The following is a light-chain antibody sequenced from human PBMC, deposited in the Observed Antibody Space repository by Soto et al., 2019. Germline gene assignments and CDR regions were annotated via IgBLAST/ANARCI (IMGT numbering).Light chain of an antibody. CDR1: QSVSSY. CDR2: DAS. J-gene: IGKJ1*01. CDR3: QQRSNRPRT. V-gene: IGKV3-11*01. Sequence: EIVLTQSPATLSLSPGERATLSCGASQSVSSYLAWYQQKPGQAPRLLIYDASNRATGIPARFSGSGSGTDFTLTISSLEPEDFAVYYCQQRSNRPRTFGEGTKVDIK.